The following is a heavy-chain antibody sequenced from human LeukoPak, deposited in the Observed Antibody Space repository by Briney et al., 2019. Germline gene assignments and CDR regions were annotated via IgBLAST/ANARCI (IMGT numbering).Heavy chain of an antibody. CDR2: IYSGGST. J-gene: IGHJ6*02. D-gene: IGHD5-24*01. CDR1: GGSITGYY. Sequence: PLETPSLTCTVSGGSITGYYWTWVRQPAGKGLEWIGRIYSGGSTNYNPPLKSRVTMSVDTSKNQFSLKLSSVTAADTAVYYCATGRDADSARGYYDMDVWGQGTTVTVSS. V-gene: IGHV4-4*07. CDR3: ATGRDADSARGYYDMDV.